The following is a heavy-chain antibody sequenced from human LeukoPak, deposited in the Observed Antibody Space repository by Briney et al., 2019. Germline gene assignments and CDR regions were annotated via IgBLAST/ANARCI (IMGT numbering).Heavy chain of an antibody. Sequence: GGSLRLPCAASGFTFSRYAMSWARQAPGKGLEGVSALSGSGGSTYYADSVKGRFTIPRDNSKNTLYLQRNSLRAEDTAVYYCAKSLTYYDFWSGQEVDYWGQGTLVTVSS. CDR2: LSGSGGST. CDR1: GFTFSRYA. J-gene: IGHJ4*02. V-gene: IGHV3-23*01. D-gene: IGHD3-3*01. CDR3: AKSLTYYDFWSGQEVDY.